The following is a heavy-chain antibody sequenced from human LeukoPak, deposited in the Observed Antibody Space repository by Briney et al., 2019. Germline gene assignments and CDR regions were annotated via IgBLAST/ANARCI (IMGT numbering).Heavy chain of an antibody. Sequence: ASVKVSCEASGYTFTNYYIHWMRQAPGQGLEWMGIINPSGGSNSNAQNFQGRVTMTRGTSTSTVYMEMSSLRYEDTAVYYCARVGDSSNSWFDPWGQGTLVTVSS. CDR1: GYTFTNYY. D-gene: IGHD6-19*01. V-gene: IGHV1-46*01. CDR3: ARVGDSSNSWFDP. CDR2: INPSGGSN. J-gene: IGHJ5*02.